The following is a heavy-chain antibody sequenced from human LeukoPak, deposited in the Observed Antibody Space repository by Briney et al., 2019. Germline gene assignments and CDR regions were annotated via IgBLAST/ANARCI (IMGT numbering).Heavy chain of an antibody. Sequence: GGSLRLSCAASGFTVSSNYMSWVRQAPGKGLEWVAVIWYDGSNKYYADSVKGRFTISRDNSKNTLYLQMNSLRAEDTAVYYCAKDSPNYYDSSGYHPWGQGTLVTVSS. D-gene: IGHD3-22*01. V-gene: IGHV3-33*06. CDR1: GFTVSSNY. J-gene: IGHJ5*02. CDR3: AKDSPNYYDSSGYHP. CDR2: IWYDGSNK.